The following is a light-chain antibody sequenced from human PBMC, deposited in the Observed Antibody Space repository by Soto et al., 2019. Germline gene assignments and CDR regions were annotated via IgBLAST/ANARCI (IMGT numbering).Light chain of an antibody. J-gene: IGKJ4*01. V-gene: IGKV1-12*01. CDR2: AAS. CDR3: QQANSFPLT. CDR1: QDISNW. Sequence: DIPMTPSPSSVSASVGDRVTITCRASQDISNWLAWYQQKPGKAPKLLIYAASSLQSGVRSRFSGSGSGTDFTLAISSLQPDDFATYYCQQANSFPLTFGGGTKVEIK.